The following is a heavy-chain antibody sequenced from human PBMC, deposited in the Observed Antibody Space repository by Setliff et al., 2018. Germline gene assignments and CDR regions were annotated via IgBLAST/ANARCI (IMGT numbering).Heavy chain of an antibody. Sequence: ASVKVSCKASGYAFNNYGIAWVRQAPGQGLEWMGWINAYNGNTFYAPKLQDRVTMTTDTSTATAYLELRSLRSDDTALYFCSRLVRYCTTTSCQGASGAEFWGQGTLVTVSS. CDR2: INAYNGNT. D-gene: IGHD2-2*01. J-gene: IGHJ4*02. CDR1: GYAFNNYG. V-gene: IGHV1-18*01. CDR3: SRLVRYCTTTSCQGASGAEF.